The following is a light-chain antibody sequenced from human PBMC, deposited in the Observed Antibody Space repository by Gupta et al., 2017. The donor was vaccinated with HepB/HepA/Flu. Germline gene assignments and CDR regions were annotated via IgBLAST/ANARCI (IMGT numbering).Light chain of an antibody. J-gene: IGKJ1*01. V-gene: IGKV3-20*01. Sequence: EIVLTQSPRTLSSSPGERATISCRASQSVRSSYLAWYQQKPGQAPRLLMYGAPSRATGIPDTFSGSGSGTDFTLTEDFAVYYCQLYGDSPWTFGPGTKVEIK. CDR3: QLYGDSPWT. CDR1: QSVRSSY. CDR2: GAP.